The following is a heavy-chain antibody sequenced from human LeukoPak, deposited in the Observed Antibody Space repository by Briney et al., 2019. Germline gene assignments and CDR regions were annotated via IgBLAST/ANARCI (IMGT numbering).Heavy chain of an antibody. CDR1: GFTVSSNY. CDR3: AKRQVYYFDY. Sequence: GGSLRLSCAASGFTVSSNYMSWVRQAPGKGLEWVSVIYSGGSTDYADSVKGRFTISRDNSNNTLYLQMNSLRAEDTAVYYCAKRQVYYFDYWGQGTLVTVSS. D-gene: IGHD2-8*01. CDR2: IYSGGST. J-gene: IGHJ4*02. V-gene: IGHV3-53*01.